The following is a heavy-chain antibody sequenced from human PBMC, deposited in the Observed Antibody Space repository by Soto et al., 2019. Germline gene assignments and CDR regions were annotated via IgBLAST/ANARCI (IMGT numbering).Heavy chain of an antibody. CDR2: IIPILGIA. CDR1: GGTFSSYT. D-gene: IGHD3-22*01. V-gene: IGHV1-69*02. CDR3: ARAVKGYYYDSSGYNHYYYYGMDV. Sequence: ASVKVSCKASGGTFSSYTISWVRQAPGQGLEWMGRIIPILGIANYAQKFQGRVTITADKSTSTAYMELSSLRSEDTAVYYCARAVKGYYYDSSGYNHYYYYGMDVWGQGTTVTVSS. J-gene: IGHJ6*02.